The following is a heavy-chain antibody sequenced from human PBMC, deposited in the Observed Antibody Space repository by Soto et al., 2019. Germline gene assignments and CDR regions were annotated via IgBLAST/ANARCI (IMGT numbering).Heavy chain of an antibody. CDR1: GGTFRSYA. J-gene: IGHJ6*02. CDR2: IIPIFGTA. D-gene: IGHD5-12*01. CDR3: ARDFMATITGWYYYYSMDV. Sequence: QVQLVQSGAEVKKPGSSVKVYCKASGGTFRSYAISWVRQATGQGLEWMGGIIPIFGTANYAEKFQGRVTITADESTSTAYMELSSLGSEDTAVYYCARDFMATITGWYYYYSMDVWGQGTTVTVSS. V-gene: IGHV1-69*01.